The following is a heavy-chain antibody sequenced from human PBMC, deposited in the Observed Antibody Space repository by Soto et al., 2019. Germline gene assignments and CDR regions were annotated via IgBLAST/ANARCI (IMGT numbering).Heavy chain of an antibody. CDR3: ASGRGRYFYYGMDV. Sequence: PGGSLRLSCAASGFTFSSYWMHWVRQAPGKGLVWVSRINSDGSSTSYADSVKGRFTISRDNAKNTLYLQMNSLRAEDTAVYYCASGRGRYFYYGMDVWGQGTTVTVSS. J-gene: IGHJ6*02. V-gene: IGHV3-74*01. CDR2: INSDGSST. D-gene: IGHD1-26*01. CDR1: GFTFSSYW.